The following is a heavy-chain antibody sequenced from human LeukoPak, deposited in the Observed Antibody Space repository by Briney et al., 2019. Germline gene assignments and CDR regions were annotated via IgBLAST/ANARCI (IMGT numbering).Heavy chain of an antibody. Sequence: GGSLRLSCAASGFTFSRYGMHWVRQAPGKGLEWVAVIWYDGRNKFYADSLKGRFTISRDNSKNTLYLQMNSLRAEDTAVYYCARVNRGDAFDIWGQGTLVTVSS. J-gene: IGHJ3*02. V-gene: IGHV3-33*01. CDR1: GFTFSRYG. CDR2: IWYDGRNK. D-gene: IGHD3-16*02. CDR3: ARVNRGDAFDI.